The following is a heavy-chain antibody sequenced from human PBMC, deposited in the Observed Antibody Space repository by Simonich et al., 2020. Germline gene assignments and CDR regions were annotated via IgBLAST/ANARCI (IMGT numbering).Heavy chain of an antibody. V-gene: IGHV1-18*01. J-gene: IGHJ3*02. CDR1: GYTFTSYG. Sequence: QVQLVQSGVEVKKPGASVKVSCKASGYTFTSYGISWVRQAPGQGLEWMGWSSAYNCNTNYAQKLQGRVTMTTDTATSTAYMELRSLRSDDTAVYYCARSTTGTTAFDIWGQGTMVTVSS. D-gene: IGHD1-1*01. CDR3: ARSTTGTTAFDI. CDR2: SSAYNCNT.